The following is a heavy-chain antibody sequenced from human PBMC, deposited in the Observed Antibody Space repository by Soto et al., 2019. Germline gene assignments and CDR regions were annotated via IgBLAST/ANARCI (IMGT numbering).Heavy chain of an antibody. CDR3: ARQKLWFGELLSTSDYYYGMDV. CDR1: GFTFSSYW. CDR2: INSGGSST. V-gene: IGHV3-74*01. D-gene: IGHD3-10*01. Sequence: GGSLRLSCAASGFTFSSYWMHWVRQAPGKGLVCVSRINSGGSSTSYTDSVKGRFTISRDNAKNTLYLQMNSLRAEDTAVYYCARQKLWFGELLSTSDYYYGMDVCGQGTTVTVS. J-gene: IGHJ6*02.